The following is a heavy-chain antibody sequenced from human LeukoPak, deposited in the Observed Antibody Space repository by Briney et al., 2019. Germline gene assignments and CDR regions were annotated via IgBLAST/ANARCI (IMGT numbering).Heavy chain of an antibody. J-gene: IGHJ4*02. D-gene: IGHD3-9*01. CDR3: AKATWLGGLDY. Sequence: PGGSLRLSCAASVDSSSRDYMCWVRQAPGKGLEWVSVIYRGGSTYYADSVKGRFTISRDNSKNTLYLQMNNLSAEDTDLYYCAKATWLGGLDYWGQGTLVTVSS. CDR1: VDSSSRDY. CDR2: IYRGGST. V-gene: IGHV3-66*01.